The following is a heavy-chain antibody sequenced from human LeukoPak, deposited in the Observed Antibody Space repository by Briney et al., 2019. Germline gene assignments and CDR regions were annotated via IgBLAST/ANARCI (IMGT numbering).Heavy chain of an antibody. CDR3: ARLGCSSTSCYIVGGNWFDP. J-gene: IGHJ5*02. Sequence: PSETLSLTCTVSGGSISSSSYYWGWIRQPPGKGLEWIGSIYYSGSTYYNPSLKSRVTISVDTSKNQFSLKLSSVTAADTAVYYCARLGCSSTSCYIVGGNWFDPWGQGTLVTVSS. D-gene: IGHD2-2*02. CDR1: GGSISSSSYY. CDR2: IYYSGST. V-gene: IGHV4-39*01.